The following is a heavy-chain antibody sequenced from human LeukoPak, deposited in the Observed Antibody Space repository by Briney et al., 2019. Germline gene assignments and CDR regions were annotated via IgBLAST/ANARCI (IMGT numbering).Heavy chain of an antibody. CDR3: ATDSYVSGSYYRLFY. V-gene: IGHV3-7*01. CDR1: GFTFSSSW. CDR2: IKQDGRET. D-gene: IGHD3-10*01. Sequence: QSGGSLRLSCVASGFTFSSSWMTWVRQAPGKGLEWVANIKQDGRETYYVDSVQGRFTISRDNAKNSLYLQMNNLRAEDTAIYYCATDSYVSGSYYRLFYWGQGTLVTVSS. J-gene: IGHJ4*02.